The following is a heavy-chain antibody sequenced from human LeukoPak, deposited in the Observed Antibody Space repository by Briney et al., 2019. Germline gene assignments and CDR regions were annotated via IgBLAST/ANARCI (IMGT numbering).Heavy chain of an antibody. CDR1: GFTFRTYG. Sequence: GDSLRLSCAASGFTFRTYGMHWVRQAPDKGLEWVAFIRYDGSNKYYADSVKGRFTISRDNSKNTLYLQMNSLRAEDTAVYYCAKGDSGSYPNWFDPWGQGTLVTVSS. V-gene: IGHV3-30*02. CDR3: AKGDSGSYPNWFDP. J-gene: IGHJ5*02. D-gene: IGHD1-26*01. CDR2: IRYDGSNK.